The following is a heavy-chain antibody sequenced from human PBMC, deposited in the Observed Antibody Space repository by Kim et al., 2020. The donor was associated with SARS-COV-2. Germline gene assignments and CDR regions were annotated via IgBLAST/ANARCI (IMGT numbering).Heavy chain of an antibody. CDR3: ASLLNGYSSSWFDY. Sequence: SETLSLTCAVSGGSISSSNWWSWVRQPPGKGLEWIGEIYHSGSTNYNPSLKSRVTISVDKSKNQFSLKLSSVTAADTAVYYCASLLNGYSSSWFDYWGQGTLVTVSS. CDR1: GGSISSSNW. CDR2: IYHSGST. V-gene: IGHV4-4*02. D-gene: IGHD6-13*01. J-gene: IGHJ4*02.